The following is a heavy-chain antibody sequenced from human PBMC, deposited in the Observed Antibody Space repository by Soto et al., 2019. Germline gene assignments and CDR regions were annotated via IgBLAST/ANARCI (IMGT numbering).Heavy chain of an antibody. Sequence: GGSLRLSCAASGFTFSSYGMHWVRQAPGKGLEWVAVIWYDGSNKYYADSVKGRFTISRDNSKNTLYLQMNSLRAEDTAVYYCARDGYGSGSYYIDYWGQGTLVPVSS. CDR1: GFTFSSYG. CDR3: ARDGYGSGSYYIDY. J-gene: IGHJ4*02. CDR2: IWYDGSNK. V-gene: IGHV3-33*01. D-gene: IGHD3-10*01.